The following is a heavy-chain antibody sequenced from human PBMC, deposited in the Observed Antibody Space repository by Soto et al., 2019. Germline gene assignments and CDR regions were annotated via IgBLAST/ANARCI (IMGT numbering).Heavy chain of an antibody. J-gene: IGHJ5*01. CDR3: ARQGHYYDSSGYSWFDS. CDR1: GGSISSGGYS. Sequence: SETLSLTCAVSGGSISSGGYSWSWIRQPPGKGLEWIGYIYHSGSTYYNPSLKSRVTISVDTSKNQFSLKLSSVTAADTAVYYCARQGHYYDSSGYSWFDSWGQGTLVTVSS. D-gene: IGHD3-22*01. V-gene: IGHV4-30-2*01. CDR2: IYHSGST.